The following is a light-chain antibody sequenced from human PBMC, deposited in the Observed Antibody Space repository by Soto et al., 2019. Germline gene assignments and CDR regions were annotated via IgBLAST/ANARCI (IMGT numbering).Light chain of an antibody. CDR1: SSDVGGYNY. CDR3: CSYTTSNTRQIV. J-gene: IGLJ1*01. Sequence: QSVLTQPASVSGSPGRSITIPCTGTSSDVGGYNYVSWYQHHPGKAPKLMIYDVSNRPSGVSNRFSGSKSGNTASLTISGLQPEDEADYYCCSYTTSNTRQIVFGTGTKVTVL. V-gene: IGLV2-14*03. CDR2: DVS.